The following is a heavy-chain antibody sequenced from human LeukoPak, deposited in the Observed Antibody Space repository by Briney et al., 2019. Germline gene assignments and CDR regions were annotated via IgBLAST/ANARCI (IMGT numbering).Heavy chain of an antibody. CDR3: ARAYYYYGMDV. CDR1: GGSVRSDISH. J-gene: IGHJ6*02. Sequence: SETLSLTCSVSGGSVRSDISHWSWIRQPPGKGLEWIGYIYHSGSTYYNPSLKSRVTISVDRSKNQFSLKLSSVTAADTAVYYCARAYYYYGMDVWGQGTTVTVSS. CDR2: IYHSGST. V-gene: IGHV4-30-2*01.